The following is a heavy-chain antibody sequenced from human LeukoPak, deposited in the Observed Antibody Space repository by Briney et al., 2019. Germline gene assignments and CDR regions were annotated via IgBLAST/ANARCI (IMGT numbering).Heavy chain of an antibody. V-gene: IGHV3-11*01. Sequence: GGSLRLSCAASGFTLSHYYMTWIRQAPGKGLEWLSCISSIGDTIYYADSVKGRFTVSRDNAENSLYLQMNSLRAEDTAMYYCARQGSEIDYWGQGTLVTVSS. CDR2: ISSIGDTI. J-gene: IGHJ4*02. CDR3: ARQGSEIDY. CDR1: GFTLSHYY.